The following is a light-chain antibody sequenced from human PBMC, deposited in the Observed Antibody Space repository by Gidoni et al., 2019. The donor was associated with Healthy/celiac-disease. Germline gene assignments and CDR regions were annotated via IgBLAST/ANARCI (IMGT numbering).Light chain of an antibody. CDR3: AAWDDSLSGWV. CDR2: RNN. V-gene: IGLV1-47*01. CDR1: SSNIGSNY. J-gene: IGLJ3*02. Sequence: QSVLTQPPSASGPPGQGVTISCSGSSSNIGSNYVYWYQQLPGTAPKLLIYRNNQRPSGVPDRFSGSKSGTSASLAISGLRSEDEADYYCAAWDDSLSGWVFGGGTKLTV.